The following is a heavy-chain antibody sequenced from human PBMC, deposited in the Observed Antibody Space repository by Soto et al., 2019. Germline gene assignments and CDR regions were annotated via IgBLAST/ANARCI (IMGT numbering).Heavy chain of an antibody. V-gene: IGHV3-23*01. D-gene: IGHD6-13*01. J-gene: IGHJ4*02. CDR2: ITSSGGST. CDR3: ARRGPGTYFDY. CDR1: GFTFSSYS. Sequence: GGSLRLSCAASGFTFSSYSLNWVRQAPGKGLEWVSYITSSGGSTYYADSVKGRFTISRDNSKNTLYLQMNSLRAEDTAVYYCARRGPGTYFDYWGQGTLVTVSS.